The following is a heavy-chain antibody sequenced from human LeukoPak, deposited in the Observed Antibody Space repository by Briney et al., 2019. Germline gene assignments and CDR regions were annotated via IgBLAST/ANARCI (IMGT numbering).Heavy chain of an antibody. Sequence: GGSLRLSCAASGFTFSTYSMNWVRQAPGRGLEWVSSISSSSKYIYYADSVKGRFTISRDVAKNSLSLQMNSLRAEDTALYYCARDLDIVVVPASWFYPWGQGTLVTVSS. D-gene: IGHD2-2*03. CDR1: GFTFSTYS. V-gene: IGHV3-21*01. J-gene: IGHJ5*02. CDR2: ISSSSKYI. CDR3: ARDLDIVVVPASWFYP.